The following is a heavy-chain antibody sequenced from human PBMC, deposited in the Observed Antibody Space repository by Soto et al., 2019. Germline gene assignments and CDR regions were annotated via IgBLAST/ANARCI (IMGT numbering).Heavy chain of an antibody. V-gene: IGHV3-23*01. CDR1: GFTFSTYV. CDR2: ISGNGGST. Sequence: EVQLLESGGGLVQPGGSLRLSCAASGFTFSTYVMSWVRQAPGKGLEWVSFISGNGGSTYYADSVKGRFTISRDNSKKTLYLQMNSLRAEDTAVYFCAKEAVPSFWHFDLWGRGTLVTVSS. CDR3: AKEAVPSFWHFDL. J-gene: IGHJ2*01. D-gene: IGHD6-19*01.